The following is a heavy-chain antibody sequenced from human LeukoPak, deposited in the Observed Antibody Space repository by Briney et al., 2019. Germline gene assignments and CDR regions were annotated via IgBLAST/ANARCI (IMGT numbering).Heavy chain of an antibody. V-gene: IGHV4-39*01. J-gene: IGHJ4*02. Sequence: PSETLSLTCTVPGGSISSSRYDWGWSRQPPGTGVEWIGRICYSGSTYYNPSLKSRVTISVDTSKNQFSLKLSSVTAADTAVYYCARLADMITFGGVRDYWGQGTLVTVSS. CDR1: GGSISSSRYD. CDR3: ARLADMITFGGVRDY. D-gene: IGHD3-16*01. CDR2: ICYSGST.